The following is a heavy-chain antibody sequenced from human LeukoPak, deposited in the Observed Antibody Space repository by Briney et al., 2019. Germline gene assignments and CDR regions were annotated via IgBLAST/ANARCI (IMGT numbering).Heavy chain of an antibody. CDR2: IRYSGTT. Sequence: PSETLSLTCTVSGGSINGYYWSWIRQPPGKGLEWIGYIRYSGTTNYSPSLKSRATISVDTSKNQFSLKLSSVTAADTAVYYCAGGYSNTFWSGYYTHYYYYYYMDVWGKGTTVTVSS. CDR1: GGSINGYY. J-gene: IGHJ6*03. D-gene: IGHD3-3*01. V-gene: IGHV4-59*12. CDR3: AGGYSNTFWSGYYTHYYYYYYMDV.